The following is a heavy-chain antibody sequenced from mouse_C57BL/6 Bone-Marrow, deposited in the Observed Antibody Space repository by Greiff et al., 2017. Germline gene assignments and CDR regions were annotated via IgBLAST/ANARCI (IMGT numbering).Heavy chain of an antibody. CDR2: IDPSDSYT. Sequence: QVQLQQPGAELVMPGASVKLSCKASGYTFTSYWMHWVKQRPGQGLEWIGEIDPSDSYTNYNQKFKGKSTLTVDKSSSTAYMQLSSLTSEDSAVYYCARLIYDGYPYYCDYWGQGTTLTVSS. CDR1: GYTFTSYW. V-gene: IGHV1-69*01. D-gene: IGHD2-3*01. J-gene: IGHJ2*01. CDR3: ARLIYDGYPYYCDY.